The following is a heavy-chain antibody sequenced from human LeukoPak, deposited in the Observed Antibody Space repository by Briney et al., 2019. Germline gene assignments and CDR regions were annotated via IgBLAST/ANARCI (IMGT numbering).Heavy chain of an antibody. J-gene: IGHJ5*02. CDR2: INSDGSST. CDR3: ARDRSTTYNWFDP. CDR1: GFTFSSYW. Sequence: GSLRLSCAASGFTFSSYWMHLVRQAPGKGLVWVSRINSDGSSTSYADSVKGRFTISRDNAKNTLYLQMNSLRAEDTAVYYCARDRSTTYNWFDPWGQGTLVTVSS. V-gene: IGHV3-74*01. D-gene: IGHD2-2*01.